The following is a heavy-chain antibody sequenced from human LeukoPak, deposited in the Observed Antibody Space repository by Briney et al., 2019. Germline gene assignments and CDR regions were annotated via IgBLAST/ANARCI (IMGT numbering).Heavy chain of an antibody. V-gene: IGHV1-69*05. CDR3: GRKARDCDGGICYSIDY. Sequence: ASVKVSCKAFGGSFSSEAISWVRQAPGQGLEWRGGIIPIFGTANYAQNFQGRVTITTDESTSTAYMEVSSLRSEDTAVYYCGRKARDCDGGICYSIDYWGQGTLVTVSS. D-gene: IGHD2-15*01. J-gene: IGHJ4*02. CDR2: IIPIFGTA. CDR1: GGSFSSEA.